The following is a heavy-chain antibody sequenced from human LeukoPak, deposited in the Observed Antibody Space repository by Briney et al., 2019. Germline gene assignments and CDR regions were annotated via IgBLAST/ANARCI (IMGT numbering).Heavy chain of an antibody. CDR3: ARGGYFDWLLNFDY. D-gene: IGHD3-9*01. V-gene: IGHV3-21*01. J-gene: IGHJ4*02. Sequence: GGSLRLSCAASGFTFSSYSMNWVRLAPGKGLEWVSSISSSSYIYYADSVKGRFTISRDNAKNSLYLQMNSLRAEDTAVYYCARGGYFDWLLNFDYWGQGTLVTVSS. CDR2: ISSSSYI. CDR1: GFTFSSYS.